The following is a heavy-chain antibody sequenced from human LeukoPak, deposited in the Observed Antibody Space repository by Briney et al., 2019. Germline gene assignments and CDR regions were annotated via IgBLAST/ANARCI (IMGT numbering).Heavy chain of an antibody. V-gene: IGHV1-69*13. D-gene: IGHD6-13*01. J-gene: IGHJ5*02. CDR2: IIPIFGTA. Sequence: GASVKVSCKASGGTFSSYAISWVRQAPGQGLEWMGGIIPIFGTANYAQKFQGRVTITADESTSTAYMELSSLRSEDTAVYYCARGFSPLEAADLWGQGTLVTVSS. CDR1: GGTFSSYA. CDR3: ARGFSPLEAADL.